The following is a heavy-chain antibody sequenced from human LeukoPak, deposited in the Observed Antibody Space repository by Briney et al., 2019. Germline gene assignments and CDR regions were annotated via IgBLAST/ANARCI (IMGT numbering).Heavy chain of an antibody. J-gene: IGHJ4*02. CDR3: VRTVTAVGRIDC. V-gene: IGHV6-1*01. CDR2: TYYRSKWYN. D-gene: IGHD6-13*01. CDR1: GDSISNSSAA. Sequence: SQTLSLTCAISGDSISNSSAAWNWIRHSPSRGLEWLGRTYYRSKWYNDYAVSVESRISISPDTSKNHFSLYLNSVTPDDTAVYYCVRTVTAVGRIDCWGQGALVTVSS.